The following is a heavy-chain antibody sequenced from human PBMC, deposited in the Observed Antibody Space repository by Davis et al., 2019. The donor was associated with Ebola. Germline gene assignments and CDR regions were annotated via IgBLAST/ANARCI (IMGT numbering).Heavy chain of an antibody. V-gene: IGHV3-49*04. CDR1: GFNFGAYA. CDR3: ARESGGGIDY. CDR2: IRNKAYGGTT. D-gene: IGHD1-26*01. J-gene: IGHJ4*02. Sequence: PGGSLRLSCTASGFNFGAYALTWVRQPPRKGLEWVGFIRNKAYGGTTEYAASVKGRFTISRDDSGNIAYLQMNSLKIEDTAVYYCARESGGGIDYWGQGTLVTVSS.